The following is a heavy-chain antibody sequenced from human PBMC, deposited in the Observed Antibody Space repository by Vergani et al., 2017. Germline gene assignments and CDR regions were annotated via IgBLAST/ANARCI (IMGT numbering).Heavy chain of an antibody. J-gene: IGHJ3*02. V-gene: IGHV3-43D*03. Sequence: EVQLLQSGGGVIQPGGSVRLSCAASGFTFSACPMTWVRQAPGKGLEWVSLISWDGGSTYYADSVKGRFTISRDNSKNSLYLQMNSLRAEDTALYYCTTDNQQSSLGHXSVTNCYGGVFDIWGQGTVVTVSS. D-gene: IGHD2-15*01. CDR2: ISWDGGST. CDR3: TTDNQQSSLGHXSVTNCYGGVFDI. CDR1: GFTFSACP.